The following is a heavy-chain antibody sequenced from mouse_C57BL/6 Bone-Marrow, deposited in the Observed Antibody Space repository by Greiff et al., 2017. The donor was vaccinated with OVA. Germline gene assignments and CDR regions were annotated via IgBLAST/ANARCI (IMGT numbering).Heavy chain of an antibody. CDR2: INPSNGGT. CDR3: ARDDYDGYFDY. Sequence: QVQLQQPGTELVKPGASVKLSCKASGYTFTSYWMHWVKQRPGQGLEWIGNINPSNGGTNYNEKFKSKATLTVDKSSSTAYMQLSSLTSEVSAGYYCARDDYDGYFDYWGQGTTLTVSS. V-gene: IGHV1-53*01. D-gene: IGHD2-4*01. J-gene: IGHJ2*01. CDR1: GYTFTSYW.